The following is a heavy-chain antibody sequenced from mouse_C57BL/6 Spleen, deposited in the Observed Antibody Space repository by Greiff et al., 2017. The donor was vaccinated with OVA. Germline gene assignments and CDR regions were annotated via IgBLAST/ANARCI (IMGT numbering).Heavy chain of an antibody. Sequence: VQLQQSGAELARPGASVKLSCKASGYTFTSYGISWVKQRTGQGLEWIGEIYPRSGNTYYNEKFKGKATLTADKSSSTAYMELRSLTSEDSAVYFCARTAQATGNYYAMDYWGQGTSVTVSS. V-gene: IGHV1-81*01. J-gene: IGHJ4*01. CDR2: IYPRSGNT. CDR1: GYTFTSYG. D-gene: IGHD3-2*02. CDR3: ARTAQATGNYYAMDY.